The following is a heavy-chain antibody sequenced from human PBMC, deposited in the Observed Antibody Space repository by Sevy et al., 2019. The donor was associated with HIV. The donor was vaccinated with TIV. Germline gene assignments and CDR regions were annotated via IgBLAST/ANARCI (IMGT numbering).Heavy chain of an antibody. CDR3: AKLDYDILTGNPDY. CDR2: ISFDGSKK. D-gene: IGHD3-9*01. J-gene: IGHJ4*02. V-gene: IGHV3-30*18. Sequence: GGSLRLSCAASGFIFSSYGMHWVRQAPGKGLEWVAVISFDGSKKYYGDSVKGRFTISRDNSKNTLYLAMSSLSPEDTAVYYCAKLDYDILTGNPDYWGQGTLVTVSS. CDR1: GFIFSSYG.